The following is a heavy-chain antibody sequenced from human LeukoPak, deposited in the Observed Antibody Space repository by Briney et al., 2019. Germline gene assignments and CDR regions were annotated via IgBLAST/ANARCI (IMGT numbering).Heavy chain of an antibody. V-gene: IGHV3-49*03. CDR1: SSGGYY. CDR2: IRSKAYGGTT. J-gene: IGHJ4*02. CDR3: TRNDPIIVVVPAALDY. D-gene: IGHD2-2*01. Sequence: SSGGYYWSWIRQHPGKGLEWVSFIRSKAYGGTTEYAASVKGRFTISRDDSKSIAYLQMNSLKTEDTAVYYCTRNDPIIVVVPAALDYWGQGTLVTVSS.